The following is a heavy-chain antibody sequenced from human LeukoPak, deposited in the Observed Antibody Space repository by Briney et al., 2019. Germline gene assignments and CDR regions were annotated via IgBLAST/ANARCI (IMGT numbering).Heavy chain of an antibody. Sequence: ASVKVSCKASGYTFTGYYMHWVRQAPGQGLEWMGWINPNSGGTNCAQKFQGRVTLTRDTSISTAYMELSSLRSDDTAMYYCARGNGGSPYDAFAIWGQGTMVTVSS. J-gene: IGHJ3*02. CDR1: GYTFTGYY. D-gene: IGHD1-26*01. V-gene: IGHV1-2*02. CDR2: INPNSGGT. CDR3: ARGNGGSPYDAFAI.